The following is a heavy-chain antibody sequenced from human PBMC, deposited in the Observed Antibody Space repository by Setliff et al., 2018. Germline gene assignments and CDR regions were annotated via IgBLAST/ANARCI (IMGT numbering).Heavy chain of an antibody. V-gene: IGHV1-18*01. Sequence: ASVKVSCKASGYTFTSYGISWVRQAPGQGLEWMGWISAYNGNTNYAQKLQGRVTMTTDTSTSAAYMELRSLRSDDTAVYYCASDGQGNYNFWSGSYYYYGMDVWGQGTTVTVSS. CDR2: ISAYNGNT. CDR3: ASDGQGNYNFWSGSYYYYGMDV. CDR1: GYTFTSYG. J-gene: IGHJ6*02. D-gene: IGHD3-3*01.